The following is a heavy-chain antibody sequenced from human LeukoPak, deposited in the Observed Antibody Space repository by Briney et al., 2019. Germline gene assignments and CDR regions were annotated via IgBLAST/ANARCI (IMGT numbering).Heavy chain of an antibody. Sequence: GGSLRLSCAVSGFTFSRYSMNWVRQAPGKGLEWVSSISSSSSFIYYADSVKGRFTISRDNAKNSLYLQMNSLRAEDTAVYYCARDPPLGSCSTISCPHLDYWGQGTLVTVSS. CDR1: GFTFSRYS. CDR2: ISSSSSFI. V-gene: IGHV3-21*01. J-gene: IGHJ4*02. CDR3: ARDPPLGSCSTISCPHLDY. D-gene: IGHD2-2*01.